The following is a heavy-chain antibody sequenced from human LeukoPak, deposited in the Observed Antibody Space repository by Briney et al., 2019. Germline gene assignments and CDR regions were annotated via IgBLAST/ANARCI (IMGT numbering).Heavy chain of an antibody. CDR1: GFTFSSYA. D-gene: IGHD1-26*01. V-gene: IGHV3-30-3*01. CDR2: ISYDGSNK. Sequence: PGGSLRLSCAASGFTFSSYAMHWVRQAPGKGLEWVAVISYDGSNKYYADSVKGRFTISGDNSKNTLYLQMNSLRAEDTAVYYCARGVGATWYYYYGMDVWGQGTTVTVSS. J-gene: IGHJ6*02. CDR3: ARGVGATWYYYYGMDV.